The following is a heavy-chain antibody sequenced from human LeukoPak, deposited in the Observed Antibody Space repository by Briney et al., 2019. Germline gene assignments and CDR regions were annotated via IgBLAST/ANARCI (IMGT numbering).Heavy chain of an antibody. V-gene: IGHV4-34*01. D-gene: IGHD3-10*01. CDR1: GGSFIGYY. Sequence: SEPLSLTCAVYGGSFIGYYWNWIRQPPGKGLEWIGEINHSGSTNYNPSLKSRVTMSVDTSKNQFSLKLSSVTAADTAVYYCARGGGSYDPHRWFDPWGQGTLVTVSS. CDR2: INHSGST. J-gene: IGHJ5*02. CDR3: ARGGGSYDPHRWFDP.